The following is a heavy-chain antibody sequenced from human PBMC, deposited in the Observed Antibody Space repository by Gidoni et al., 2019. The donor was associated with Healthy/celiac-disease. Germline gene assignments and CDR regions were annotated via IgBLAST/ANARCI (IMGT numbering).Heavy chain of an antibody. CDR3: ARKGSSWYYYGMDV. V-gene: IGHV4-34*01. CDR1: GGSFSGYY. CDR2: INHSGST. J-gene: IGHJ6*02. D-gene: IGHD6-13*01. Sequence: TCAVYGGSFSGYYWSWIRQPPGKGLEWIGEINHSGSTNYNPSLKSRVTISVDTSKNQFSLKLSSVTAADTAVYYCARKGSSWYYYGMDVWGQGTTVTVSS.